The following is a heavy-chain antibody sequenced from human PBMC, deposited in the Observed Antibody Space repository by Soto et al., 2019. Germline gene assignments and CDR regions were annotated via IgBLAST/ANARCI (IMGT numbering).Heavy chain of an antibody. Sequence: EQLVQSGAEVKKPGSSVKVSCKASGGTLSNYALSWVRQAPGQGLEWMGGINPVFGTPTYAPKFQGRVTITADESTSTAYMERSSLESSDTAVYYCARGGYWGKLEATVTFGYWVQGTLGTVSS. J-gene: IGHJ4*02. CDR2: INPVFGTP. V-gene: IGHV1-69*01. CDR1: GGTLSNYA. D-gene: IGHD2-15*01. CDR3: ARGGYWGKLEATVTFGY.